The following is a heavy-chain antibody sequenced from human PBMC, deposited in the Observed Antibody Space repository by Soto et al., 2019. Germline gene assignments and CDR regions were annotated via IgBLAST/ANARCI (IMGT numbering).Heavy chain of an antibody. CDR1: GGSFSGYY. V-gene: IGHV4-34*01. J-gene: IGHJ4*02. CDR2: VNHSGST. D-gene: IGHD3-22*01. Sequence: SETLSLTCAVYGGSFSGYYWSWIRQPPGKGLEWIGEVNHSGSTNYNPSLKSRVTVSVDTSKNQFSLKLSSVTAADTAVYYCAREDYHSRGQRDNYWGQGTLVTVSS. CDR3: AREDYHSRGQRDNY.